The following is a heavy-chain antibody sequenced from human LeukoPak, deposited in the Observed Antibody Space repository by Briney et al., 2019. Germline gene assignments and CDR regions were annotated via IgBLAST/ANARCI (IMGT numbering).Heavy chain of an antibody. V-gene: IGHV1-46*01. Sequence: ASVKVSCKTSGYTFTKYLIHWVRQAPGQGLEWVGTINPNGDATNYAPRLQGRLTLTQDTSTRTVYMEFRGLTPDDTAVYYCARPLFCAFDNCGYWLDPWGPGTLVTVSS. CDR3: ARPLFCAFDNCGYWLDP. CDR2: INPNGDAT. CDR1: GYTFTKYL. J-gene: IGHJ5*02. D-gene: IGHD1-20*01.